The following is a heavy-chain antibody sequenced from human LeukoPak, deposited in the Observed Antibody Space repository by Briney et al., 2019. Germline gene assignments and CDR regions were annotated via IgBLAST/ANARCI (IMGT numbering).Heavy chain of an antibody. J-gene: IGHJ4*02. Sequence: SETLSLTCAVSTYSISSGYYWGWIRLPPGKGLEWIGSIYHSGSTYYNPSLKSRVTISVDTSKNQFSLKLSSVTAADTAVYYCARHSSYGYNDYWGEGTPVTVSS. CDR2: IYHSGST. V-gene: IGHV4-38-2*01. CDR3: ARHSSYGYNDY. CDR1: TYSISSGYY. D-gene: IGHD5-24*01.